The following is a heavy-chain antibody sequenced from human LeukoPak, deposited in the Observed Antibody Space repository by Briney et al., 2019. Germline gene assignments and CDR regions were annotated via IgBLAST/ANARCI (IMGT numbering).Heavy chain of an antibody. Sequence: PGEPLRISCKGSGYTFSSYWIGWVRQMPGKGLEWMGIIYPGDSDTRYSPSLQGQVTISVDTSIGTAYLQWSSLKASDTAIYYCARQNDFRLDYWGQGTLVTVSS. CDR1: GYTFSSYW. J-gene: IGHJ4*02. D-gene: IGHD3-3*01. V-gene: IGHV5-51*01. CDR3: ARQNDFRLDY. CDR2: IYPGDSDT.